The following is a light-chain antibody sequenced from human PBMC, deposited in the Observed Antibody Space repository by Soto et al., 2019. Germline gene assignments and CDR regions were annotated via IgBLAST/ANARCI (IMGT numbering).Light chain of an antibody. CDR3: QQYGSSPLT. V-gene: IGKV3-20*01. Sequence: EIVLTQSPGTLSLSPGERATLSCRASQSVSSSYLAWYQQKPGEAPRLLIYGASSRATGIPDRFSGSASGTDFTLTISRLEPEGLAVYYCQQYGSSPLTFGGGTKVEIK. CDR2: GAS. CDR1: QSVSSSY. J-gene: IGKJ4*01.